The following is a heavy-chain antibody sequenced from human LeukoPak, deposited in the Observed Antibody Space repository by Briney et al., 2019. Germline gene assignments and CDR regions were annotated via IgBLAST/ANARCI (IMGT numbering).Heavy chain of an antibody. D-gene: IGHD5-24*01. J-gene: IGHJ4*02. Sequence: QSGGSLRLSCAASGFTFSSYAMTWVRQAPGKGLEWVSGISGSGGSSYSADSVKGRFTISRDNSKKTLYMQMNSLRAEDTAVYYCATKATILDYWGQGTLVTVSS. CDR1: GFTFSSYA. CDR3: ATKATILDY. CDR2: ISGSGGSS. V-gene: IGHV3-23*01.